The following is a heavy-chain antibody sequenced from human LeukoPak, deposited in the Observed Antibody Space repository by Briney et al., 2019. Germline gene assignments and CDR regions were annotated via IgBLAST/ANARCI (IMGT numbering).Heavy chain of an antibody. V-gene: IGHV3-30*04. CDR1: GVTFSSYA. CDR2: RSYDGSNK. J-gene: IGHJ4*02. Sequence: GGSLTLSCAVSGVTFSSYAMHWVRQAPAKGLEWVAVRSYDGSNKYYADSVKVRFTISRDNSKNTLYLQMNSLRAEDTAVYHCAREAIRAMARGYFDYWGQGTLVTVSS. CDR3: AREAIRAMARGYFDY. D-gene: IGHD3-10*01.